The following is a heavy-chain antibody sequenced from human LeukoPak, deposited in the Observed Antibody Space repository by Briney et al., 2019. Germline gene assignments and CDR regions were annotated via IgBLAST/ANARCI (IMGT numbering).Heavy chain of an antibody. J-gene: IGHJ5*02. CDR3: ARDFEAWFDP. Sequence: GGSLRLSCAASGCTFSDYYMRWIHQAPGKGLEWVSYISSSGSTIYYADSVKGRFTISRENAKNSLYLQMNSPRAEDTAVYYCARDFEAWFDPWGQGTLVTVSS. V-gene: IGHV3-11*04. CDR2: ISSSGSTI. CDR1: GCTFSDYY.